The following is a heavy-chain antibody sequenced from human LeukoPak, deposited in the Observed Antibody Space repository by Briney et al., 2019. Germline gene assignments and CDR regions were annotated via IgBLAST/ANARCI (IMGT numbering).Heavy chain of an antibody. V-gene: IGHV3-53*01. Sequence: GGSLRLSCAASGFTVSSNYMSWVRQAPGKGLEWVSVIYSGGSTYYADSVKGRFTISRDNSKNTLYLQMNSLRAEDTAVYYCARDRNYYGSGSWGDYWGQGTLVTVSS. CDR2: IYSGGST. CDR3: ARDRNYYGSGSWGDY. J-gene: IGHJ4*02. CDR1: GFTVSSNY. D-gene: IGHD3-10*01.